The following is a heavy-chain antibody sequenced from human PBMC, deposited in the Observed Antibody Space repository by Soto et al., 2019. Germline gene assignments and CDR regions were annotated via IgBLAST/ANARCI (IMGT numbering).Heavy chain of an antibody. Sequence: PSETLSLTCAVSGGSISSSNWWSWVRQPPGKGLEWIGEIYHSGSTNYNPSLKSRVTISVDKSKNQFSLKLSSVTAADTAVYYCARQQGASYDYIWGSYRYTLDDAFDIWGQGTMVTVSS. CDR2: IYHSGST. CDR1: GGSISSSNW. CDR3: ARQQGASYDYIWGSYRYTLDDAFDI. J-gene: IGHJ3*02. V-gene: IGHV4-4*02. D-gene: IGHD3-16*02.